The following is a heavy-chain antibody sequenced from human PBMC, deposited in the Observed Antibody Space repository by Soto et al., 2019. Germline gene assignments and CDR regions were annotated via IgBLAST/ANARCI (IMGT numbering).Heavy chain of an antibody. J-gene: IGHJ5*02. Sequence: QVQLQESGPGLVKPSQTLSLTCTVSGGSISSGDYYWSWIRQPPGKGLEWIGYIYYSGSTYYNPSLKSRVTISVDTSKNQFSLKLSSVTAADTAVYYCARDRVRYSSSAGWFDPWGQGTLVTVSS. V-gene: IGHV4-30-4*01. D-gene: IGHD6-6*01. CDR3: ARDRVRYSSSAGWFDP. CDR1: GGSISSGDYY. CDR2: IYYSGST.